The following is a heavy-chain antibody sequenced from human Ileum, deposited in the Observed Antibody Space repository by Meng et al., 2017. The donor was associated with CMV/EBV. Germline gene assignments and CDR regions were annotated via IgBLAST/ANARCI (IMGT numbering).Heavy chain of an antibody. Sequence: QGQLQQWGAGLLKPSETLSLTCAVYGGSFSDYYWIWIRQSPGKGLEWIGEVHHSGITNYNPSLKSRVTISVDTSKNQFFLKLTSVTAADTGLYYCATNSEDYWGQGTLVTVYS. D-gene: IGHD4-23*01. CDR2: VHHSGIT. V-gene: IGHV4-34*01. CDR3: ATNSEDY. CDR1: GGSFSDYY. J-gene: IGHJ4*02.